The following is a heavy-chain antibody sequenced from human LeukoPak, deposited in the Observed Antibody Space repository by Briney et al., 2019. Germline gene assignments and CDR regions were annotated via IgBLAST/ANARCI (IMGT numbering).Heavy chain of an antibody. Sequence: ASVKVSCKASGYTFTGYYMHWVRQAPGQGLEWMGWINPNSGGTNYAQKFQGRVTMTRDTSISTAYMELSRLRSDDTAVYYCARADYGGNSWRYYYYYMDVWGKGTTVTVS. CDR1: GYTFTGYY. CDR3: ARADYGGNSWRYYYYYMDV. J-gene: IGHJ6*03. CDR2: INPNSGGT. D-gene: IGHD4-23*01. V-gene: IGHV1-2*02.